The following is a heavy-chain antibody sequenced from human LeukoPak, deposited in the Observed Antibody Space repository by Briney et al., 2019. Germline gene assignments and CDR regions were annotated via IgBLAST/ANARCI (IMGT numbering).Heavy chain of an antibody. D-gene: IGHD5-18*01. J-gene: IGHJ4*02. V-gene: IGHV3-7*01. CDR1: GFTFRDYA. CDR2: IKQDGSEK. CDR3: ARDTGGGYSCYDC. Sequence: GGSLRLSCAASGFTFRDYAMTWIRQAPGKGLEWVANIKQDGSEKYYVDSVKGRFTISRDNAKNSLYLQMNSLRAEDTAVYYCARDTGGGYSCYDCWGQGTLVTVSS.